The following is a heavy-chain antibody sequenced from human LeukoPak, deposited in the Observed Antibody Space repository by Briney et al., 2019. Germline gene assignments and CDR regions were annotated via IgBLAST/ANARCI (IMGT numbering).Heavy chain of an antibody. D-gene: IGHD3-22*01. Sequence: APVKVSCKASGYTFTSYDINWVRQATGQGLEWMGWMNPNSGNTGYAQKFQGRVTMTRNTSISTAYMELSSLRSEDTAVYYCARMVDSSGYYPDWGQGTLVTVSS. CDR1: GYTFTSYD. V-gene: IGHV1-8*01. CDR3: ARMVDSSGYYPD. J-gene: IGHJ4*02. CDR2: MNPNSGNT.